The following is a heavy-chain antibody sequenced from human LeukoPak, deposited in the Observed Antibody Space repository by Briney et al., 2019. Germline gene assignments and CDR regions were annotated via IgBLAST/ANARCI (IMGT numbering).Heavy chain of an antibody. V-gene: IGHV3-49*04. J-gene: IGHJ4*02. Sequence: GGSLRLSCATSGFTFIDYAMSWVRQAPGMGLQWVGFIRSKAHGGTTECAASVKGRFTISRDDSKGIAYLQMNSLKTEDTAVYYCSRRRCSGGVCYFDYWGQGTLVTVSS. CDR2: IRSKAHGGTT. D-gene: IGHD2-15*01. CDR3: SRRRCSGGVCYFDY. CDR1: GFTFIDYA.